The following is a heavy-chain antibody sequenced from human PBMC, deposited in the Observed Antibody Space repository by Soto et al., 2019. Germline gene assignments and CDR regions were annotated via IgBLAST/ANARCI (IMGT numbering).Heavy chain of an antibody. D-gene: IGHD6-13*01. CDR3: ARRGILRTGPLDY. CDR2: IYTAGGT. J-gene: IGHJ4*02. Sequence: EVQLVESGGGLIQPGGSLRLSCAASGFTISSYYMTLVRQAPGKGLEWVSVIYTAGGTYYADSVKGRFTISRDNSKNTLYLQMNSLRAEDSAVYYCARRGILRTGPLDYWGQGALVTVSS. CDR1: GFTISSYY. V-gene: IGHV3-53*01.